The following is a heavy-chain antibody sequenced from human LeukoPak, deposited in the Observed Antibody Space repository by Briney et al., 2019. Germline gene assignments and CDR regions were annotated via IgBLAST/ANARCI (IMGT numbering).Heavy chain of an antibody. V-gene: IGHV4-39*01. CDR2: IYYSGST. CDR3: ARAVRTIFGVVSLFDY. CDR1: GGSISSSSYY. J-gene: IGHJ4*02. D-gene: IGHD3-3*01. Sequence: SGTLSPTCTVSGGSISSSSYYWGWIRQPPGKGLEWIGSIYYSGSTYYNPSLKSRVTISVDTSKNQFSLKLSSVTAADTAVYYCARAVRTIFGVVSLFDYWGQGTLVTVSS.